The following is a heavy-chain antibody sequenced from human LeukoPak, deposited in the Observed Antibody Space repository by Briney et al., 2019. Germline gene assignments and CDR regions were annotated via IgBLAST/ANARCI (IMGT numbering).Heavy chain of an antibody. Sequence: GGSLRLSCAASGFTFSSYGMSWVRQAPGKGLEWVSAISGSGGSTYYADSVKGRFTISRDNSKNTLYLQMNSLRAEDTAVYYCARSSVDQMVWNCFENWGQGTLVTVSS. J-gene: IGHJ4*02. CDR1: GFTFSSYG. CDR3: ARSSVDQMVWNCFEN. CDR2: ISGSGGST. V-gene: IGHV3-23*01. D-gene: IGHD2-2*01.